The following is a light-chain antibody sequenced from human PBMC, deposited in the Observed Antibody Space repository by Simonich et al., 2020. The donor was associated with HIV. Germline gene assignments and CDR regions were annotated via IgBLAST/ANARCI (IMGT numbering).Light chain of an antibody. CDR1: SSDAGGYNY. CDR2: DVS. Sequence: QSALTQPASVSGSPGQSITISCTGTSSDAGGYNYVSWYQQHPGKAPKLMIYDVSNRPSCVSTRFSGSKSGNTASLTISGLQAEDEADYYCSSYTSSSTWVFGGGTKLTVL. V-gene: IGLV2-14*03. J-gene: IGLJ3*02. CDR3: SSYTSSSTWV.